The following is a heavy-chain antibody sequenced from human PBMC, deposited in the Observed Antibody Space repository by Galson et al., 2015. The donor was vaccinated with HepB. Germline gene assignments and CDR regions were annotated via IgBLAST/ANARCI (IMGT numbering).Heavy chain of an antibody. D-gene: IGHD3-16*01. CDR3: ARLGLTFGGVGGLNV. Sequence: SVKVSCKASGGTFSNYGITWVRQAPGEGPEWMGGITLTFGTTDYGQKFQGRLTITADKSTSTSYMELRSLTSEDTAVYYCARLGLTFGGVGGLNVWGQGTTVIVSS. CDR2: ITLTFGTT. V-gene: IGHV1-69*06. J-gene: IGHJ6*02. CDR1: GGTFSNYG.